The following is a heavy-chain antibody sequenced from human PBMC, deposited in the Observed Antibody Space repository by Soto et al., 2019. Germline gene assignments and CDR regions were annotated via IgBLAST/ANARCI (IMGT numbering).Heavy chain of an antibody. Sequence: SLRLSCAPSGFTLSTYWMHWVRLAPGKGLEWVASVKQDGSEQGYVDSVKGRFTISRDNAKNSLFLQMNSLRAEDTAVYYCAXDGYADSVGRRFDFWGPGTLVTVSS. J-gene: IGHJ4*02. CDR2: VKQDGSEQ. CDR3: AXDGYADSVGRRFDF. D-gene: IGHD4-17*01. CDR1: GFTLSTYW. V-gene: IGHV3-7*05.